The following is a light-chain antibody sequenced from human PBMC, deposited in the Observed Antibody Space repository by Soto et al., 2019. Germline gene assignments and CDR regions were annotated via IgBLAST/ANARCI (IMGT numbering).Light chain of an antibody. J-gene: IGLJ1*01. CDR2: EGS. CDR3: CSYVGARTYV. CDR1: ISDVGSSGP. V-gene: IGLV2-23*01. Sequence: QSTLTQPASVSGSPGQSITISCSGSISDVGSSGPVSWYQHHPGQVPKLIIYEGSRRPSGVSSRFSGSKTGNTASLTITGLQAEDEANYYCCSYVGARTYVFGTGTKVTVL.